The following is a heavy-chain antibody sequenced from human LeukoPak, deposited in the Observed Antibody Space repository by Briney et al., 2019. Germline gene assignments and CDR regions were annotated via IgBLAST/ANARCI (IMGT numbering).Heavy chain of an antibody. Sequence: SVKVSCKASGGTFSSYAISWVRQAPGQGLEWMGGIIPIFGTANYAQKFQGRVTITADESTSTAYMELSSLRSEDTAVYYCARDGDYYDSSGYYDWGQGTPVTVSS. CDR2: IIPIFGTA. J-gene: IGHJ4*02. D-gene: IGHD3-22*01. V-gene: IGHV1-69*13. CDR1: GGTFSSYA. CDR3: ARDGDYYDSSGYYD.